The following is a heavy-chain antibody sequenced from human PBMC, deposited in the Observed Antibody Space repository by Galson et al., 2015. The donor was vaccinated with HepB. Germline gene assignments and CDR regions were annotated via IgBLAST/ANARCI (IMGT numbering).Heavy chain of an antibody. CDR2: ISSSGSYI. Sequence: SLRLSCAASGFTFSSYSMNWVRQAPGKGLEWVSSISSSGSYICYADSVKGRFTISRDNAKNSLYLQMNSLRAEDTAVYYCARGAAAYGMDVWGQGTTVTVSS. J-gene: IGHJ6*02. V-gene: IGHV3-21*01. D-gene: IGHD6-13*01. CDR1: GFTFSSYS. CDR3: ARGAAAYGMDV.